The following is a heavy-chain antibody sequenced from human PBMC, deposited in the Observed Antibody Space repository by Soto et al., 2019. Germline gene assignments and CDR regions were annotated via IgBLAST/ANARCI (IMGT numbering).Heavy chain of an antibody. Sequence: EVQLVESGGGLVQPGGSLKLSCAASGFTFSGSAMHWVRQASGKGLEWVGGIRSKANSYATAYAASVKGRFTISRDDSKNTAYLQMNSLKTEDTAVYYCTRQDRKPYYYGMDVWGQGTTVTVSS. CDR3: TRQDRKPYYYGMDV. J-gene: IGHJ6*02. CDR2: IRSKANSYAT. CDR1: GFTFSGSA. V-gene: IGHV3-73*02.